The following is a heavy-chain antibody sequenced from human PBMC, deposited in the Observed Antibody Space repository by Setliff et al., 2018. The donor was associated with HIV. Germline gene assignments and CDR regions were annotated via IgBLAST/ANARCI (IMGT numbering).Heavy chain of an antibody. Sequence: SETLSLTCAVYGGSFSVYYWSWIRQPPGKRLEWLGSIYSSGSPSYNPSLSSRLTISVDTSKNQVSLRLSSVTAADTGVYYCARHRDPPGTSWIYYYYYMDLWGEGTTVTVSS. CDR1: GGSFSVYY. CDR2: IYSSGSP. J-gene: IGHJ6*03. CDR3: ARHRDPPGTSWIYYYYYMDL. D-gene: IGHD6-13*01. V-gene: IGHV4-34*01.